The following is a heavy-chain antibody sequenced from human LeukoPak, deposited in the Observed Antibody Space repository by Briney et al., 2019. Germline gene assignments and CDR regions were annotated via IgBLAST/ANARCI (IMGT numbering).Heavy chain of an antibody. CDR2: ISSSSSTI. CDR3: ARDLDQLLSRNYYYYMDV. D-gene: IGHD2-2*01. Sequence: GGSLRLSCAASGFTFSSYSMNWVRQAPVKGLEWVSYISSSSSTIYYADSVKGRFTISRDNAKNSLYLQMNSLRAEDTAVYYCARDLDQLLSRNYYYYMDVWGKGTTVTVSS. J-gene: IGHJ6*03. V-gene: IGHV3-48*01. CDR1: GFTFSSYS.